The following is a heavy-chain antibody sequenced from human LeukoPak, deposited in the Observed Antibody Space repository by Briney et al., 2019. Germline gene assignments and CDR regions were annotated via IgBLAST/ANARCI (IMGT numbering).Heavy chain of an antibody. J-gene: IGHJ4*02. CDR1: GFTFSNAW. CDR3: TTGTHYDILTGYHDLDY. Sequence: GGSLRLSCAAPGFTFSNAWMSWVRQAPGKGLEWVGRIKSKTDGGTTDYAAPVKGRFTISRDDSKNTLYLQMNSLKTEDTAVYYCTTGTHYDILTGYHDLDYWGQGTLVTVSS. V-gene: IGHV3-15*01. D-gene: IGHD3-9*01. CDR2: IKSKTDGGTT.